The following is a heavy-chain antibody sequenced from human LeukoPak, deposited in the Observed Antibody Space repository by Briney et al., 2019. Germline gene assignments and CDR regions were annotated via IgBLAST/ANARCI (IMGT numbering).Heavy chain of an antibody. CDR3: ARDGATISLSDYYYYMDV. CDR1: GYTFTSYG. J-gene: IGHJ6*03. CDR2: ISAYNGST. D-gene: IGHD1-26*01. V-gene: IGHV1-18*01. Sequence: ASVKVSCKASGYTFTSYGISWVRQAPGQGLEWMGWISAYNGSTNYAQKLQGRVTMTTDTSTSTAYMELRSLRSDDTAVYYCARDGATISLSDYYYYMDVWGKGTTVTVSS.